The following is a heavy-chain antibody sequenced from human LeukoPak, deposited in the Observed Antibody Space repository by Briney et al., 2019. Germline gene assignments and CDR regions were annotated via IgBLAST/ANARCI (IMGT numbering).Heavy chain of an antibody. D-gene: IGHD3-16*02. CDR2: IYPGDSDT. CDR1: GYSFPNYW. V-gene: IGHV5-51*01. Sequence: GESLKISCKGSGYSFPNYWIGWVRQMPGKGLEWMGIIYPGDSDTTYKPSFQGQVPISADTSISTAYRQWSSLKASDTAMYYCARSRAEKVPVWGSYRHHDAFDIWGQGTRVTVSS. CDR3: ARSRAEKVPVWGSYRHHDAFDI. J-gene: IGHJ3*02.